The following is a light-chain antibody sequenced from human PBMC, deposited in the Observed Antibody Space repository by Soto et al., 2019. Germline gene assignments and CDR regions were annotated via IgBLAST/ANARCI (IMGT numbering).Light chain of an antibody. CDR3: ASWDDSLFGWV. CDR1: SSNIATNY. Sequence: QSVLTQPPSVSGTPGQGVTISCSRGSSNIATNYVYWYQLLPGTAPKLVIFSNTIRPPRVPDRFSGSKSGASASLVISGLRSEDEADYFCASWDDSLFGWVFGGGTKLTVL. V-gene: IGLV1-47*02. J-gene: IGLJ3*02. CDR2: SNT.